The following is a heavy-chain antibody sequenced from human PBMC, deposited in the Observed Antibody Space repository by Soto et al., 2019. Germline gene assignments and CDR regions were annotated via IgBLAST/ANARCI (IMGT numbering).Heavy chain of an antibody. V-gene: IGHV1-2*02. CDR2: INPNSGGT. D-gene: IGHD2-2*01. Sequence: ASVKVSCKASGYTFTGYYMHWVRQAPVQGLEWMGWINPNSGGTNYAQKFQGRVTMTRDTSISTAYMELSRLRSDDTAVYYCARMGPLYCSSTSCPIWFDPWGQGTLVTVSS. CDR3: ARMGPLYCSSTSCPIWFDP. CDR1: GYTFTGYY. J-gene: IGHJ5*02.